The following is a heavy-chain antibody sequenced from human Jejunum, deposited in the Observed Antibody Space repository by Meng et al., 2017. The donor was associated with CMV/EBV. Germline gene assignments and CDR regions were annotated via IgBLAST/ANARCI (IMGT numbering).Heavy chain of an antibody. CDR2: ISGSSKDI. CDR1: GFTCSTYG. CDR3: ARAQDRFLGWLPDH. V-gene: IGHV3-21*01. J-gene: IGHJ4*02. Sequence: ASGFTCSTYGMNWVRRAPGTGLEWVSSISGSSKDIQYADSVKGRFTVSRDNARNSLYLQMNSLRAEDTAVYYCARAQDRFLGWLPDHWGQGTLVTVSS. D-gene: IGHD3-3*01.